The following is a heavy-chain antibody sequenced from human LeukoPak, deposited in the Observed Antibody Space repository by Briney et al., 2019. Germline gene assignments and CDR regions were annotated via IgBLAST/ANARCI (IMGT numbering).Heavy chain of an antibody. D-gene: IGHD1-26*01. J-gene: IGHJ4*02. CDR1: GGSISSSSYY. CDR2: IYYSGST. CDR3: ARFPAVPEPQLLGYSGSYYGPDY. Sequence: SETLSLTCTVSGGSISSSSYYWGWIRQPPGKGLEWIGSIYYSGSTYYNPSLKSRVTISVDTSKNQFSLKLSSVTAADTAVYYCARFPAVPEPQLLGYSGSYYGPDYWGQGTLVTVSS. V-gene: IGHV4-39*01.